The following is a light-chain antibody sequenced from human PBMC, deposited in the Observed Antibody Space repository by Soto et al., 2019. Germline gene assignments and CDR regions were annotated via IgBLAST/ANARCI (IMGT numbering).Light chain of an antibody. CDR1: QTVSSY. CDR3: QQYGTSPIT. J-gene: IGKJ5*01. CDR2: GAS. Sequence: ENVLTQSPGTLSLSPGERATLSCRASQTVSSYLTWYQQRPGQAPRLLIYGASKRATGIPDRFSGSGSGTDFTLTISRLEPEDFALYYCQQYGTSPITLGQGTRLEIK. V-gene: IGKV3-20*01.